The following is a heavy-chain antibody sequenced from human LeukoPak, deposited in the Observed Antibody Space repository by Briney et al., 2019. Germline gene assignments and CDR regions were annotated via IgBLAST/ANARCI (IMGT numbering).Heavy chain of an antibody. V-gene: IGHV3-30*03. CDR3: ARATEGLDY. Sequence: GGSLRLSCAASGFTFSSYDIHWVRQAPGKGLEWVAVISSDGSNKYYADSVKGRFTISRDNSKNTLYLQMNSLRAEDTAVYYCARATEGLDYWGQGTLATVSS. CDR2: ISSDGSNK. CDR1: GFTFSSYD. J-gene: IGHJ4*02.